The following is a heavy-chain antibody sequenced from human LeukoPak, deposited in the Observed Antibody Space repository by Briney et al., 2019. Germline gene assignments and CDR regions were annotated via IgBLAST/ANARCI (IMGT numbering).Heavy chain of an antibody. CDR2: ISAYNGNT. Sequence: ASVKVSCKASGYTFTSYGISWVRQAPGQGLEWMGWISAYNGNTNYAQKLQGRVTMTTDTSTSTAYMELRRLRSDDTAVYYCARDLSIRAVTTFYYFDYWGQGTLVTVSS. CDR1: GYTFTSYG. J-gene: IGHJ4*02. CDR3: ARDLSIRAVTTFYYFDY. V-gene: IGHV1-18*01. D-gene: IGHD4-17*01.